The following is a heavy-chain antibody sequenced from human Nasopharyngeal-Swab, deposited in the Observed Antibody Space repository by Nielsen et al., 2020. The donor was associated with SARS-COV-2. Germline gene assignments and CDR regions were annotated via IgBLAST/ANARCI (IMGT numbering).Heavy chain of an antibody. CDR3: ARDHPTQPGDTAMDNSDY. CDR1: GYTFTSYA. V-gene: IGHV7-4-1*02. Sequence: ASVKVSCKASGYTFTSYAMNCVRQAPGQGLEWMGWINTNTGNPTYAQGFTGRFVFSLDTSVSTAYLQISSLKAEDTAVYYCARDHPTQPGDTAMDNSDYWGQGTLVTVSS. J-gene: IGHJ4*02. CDR2: INTNTGNP. D-gene: IGHD5-18*01.